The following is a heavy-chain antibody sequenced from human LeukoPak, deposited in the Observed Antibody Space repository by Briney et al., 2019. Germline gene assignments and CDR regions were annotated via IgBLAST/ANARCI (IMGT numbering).Heavy chain of an antibody. D-gene: IGHD3-10*01. CDR1: GGSISSGDYY. J-gene: IGHJ5*02. V-gene: IGHV4-30-4*08. CDR3: ARAVDYYDSGSYYKRWFDP. CDR2: ISYSGST. Sequence: SETLSLTCTVSGGSISSGDYYWSWIRQPPGKGLEWIGYISYSGSTYYNPSLKSRVTISLDTSKNQFSLKLSSVTAADTAVYYCARAVDYYDSGSYYKRWFDPWGLGTLVTVSS.